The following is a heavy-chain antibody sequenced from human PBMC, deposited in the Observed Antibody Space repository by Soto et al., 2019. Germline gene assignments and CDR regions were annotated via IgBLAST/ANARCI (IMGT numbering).Heavy chain of an antibody. J-gene: IGHJ6*02. Sequence: SETLSLTCTVSGGSISSGGYYWSWIRQHPGKGLEWIGYIYSGSTYYNPSLKSRVTISVDTSKNQFSLKLSSVTAADTAAYYCARVGSSWYLGMDVWGQGTTVTVSS. D-gene: IGHD6-13*01. CDR1: GGSISSGGYY. CDR3: ARVGSSWYLGMDV. V-gene: IGHV4-31*03. CDR2: IYSGST.